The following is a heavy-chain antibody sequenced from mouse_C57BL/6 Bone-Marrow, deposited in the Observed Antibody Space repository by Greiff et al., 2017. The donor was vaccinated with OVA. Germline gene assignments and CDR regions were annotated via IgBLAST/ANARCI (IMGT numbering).Heavy chain of an antibody. D-gene: IGHD2-5*01. J-gene: IGHJ2*01. CDR1: GYTFTSYW. CDR3: ARSGSYYSNFDY. V-gene: IGHV1-69*02. CDR2: IDPSDSYT. Sequence: VQLQQPGAELVKPGASVKLSCKASGYTFTSYWMHWVKQRPGRGLEWIGVIDPSDSYTNYNQKFKGKATLTVDTSSSTAYMQLSSLTSEDSAVYYCARSGSYYSNFDYWGQGTTLTVSS.